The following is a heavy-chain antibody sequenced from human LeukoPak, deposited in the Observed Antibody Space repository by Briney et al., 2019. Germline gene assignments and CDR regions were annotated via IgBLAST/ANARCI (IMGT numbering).Heavy chain of an antibody. CDR3: ARISLAPSDNFDS. CDR1: AFTFSIHP. J-gene: IGHJ4*02. Sequence: GGSLRLSCAASAFTFSIHPMGWVRRAPGKGLEWVSSISSSIGCTYYADSVRGRFAISRDDSKNTLYLQMNSLRAEDTAVYYCARISLAPSDNFDSWGQGTLVTVSS. CDR2: ISSSIGCT. V-gene: IGHV3-23*01. D-gene: IGHD1-1*01.